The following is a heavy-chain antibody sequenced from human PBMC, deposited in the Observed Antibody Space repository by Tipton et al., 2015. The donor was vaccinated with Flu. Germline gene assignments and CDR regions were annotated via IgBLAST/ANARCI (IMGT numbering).Heavy chain of an antibody. V-gene: IGHV3-30*02. CDR2: IRCDGSAK. J-gene: IGHJ4*02. Sequence: SGFSSCIFAIQWVRQAPGKGLEWVAFIRCDGSAKNYADSVKGRFTVSRDNFKSVLYLQMNSLRAEDTAVYYCAKVIPELVAGLDSWGQGTLVTVSS. CDR3: AKVIPELVAGLDS. D-gene: IGHD6-19*01. CDR1: GFSSCIFA.